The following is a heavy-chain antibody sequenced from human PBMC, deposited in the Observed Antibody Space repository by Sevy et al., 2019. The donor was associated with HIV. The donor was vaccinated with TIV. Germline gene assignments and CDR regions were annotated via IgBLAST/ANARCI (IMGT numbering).Heavy chain of an antibody. J-gene: IGHJ6*02. CDR1: GGTFSTYA. CDR3: AREWELGGMDV. CDR2: IIPKSGTA. D-gene: IGHD1-26*01. V-gene: IGHV1-69*13. Sequence: ASVKVSCKASGGTFSTYAISWVRQAPGQGLDWMGVIIPKSGTANYAQKFQGRVTITADESTNTAYMELSSLRSEDTAVYFCAREWELGGMDVWGQGTTVTVSS.